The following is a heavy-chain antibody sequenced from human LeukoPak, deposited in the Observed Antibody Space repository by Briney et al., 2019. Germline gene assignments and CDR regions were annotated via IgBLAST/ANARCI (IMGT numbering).Heavy chain of an antibody. D-gene: IGHD5-12*01. CDR2: ISWNSGSI. Sequence: GRSLRLSCAASGFTFDDYAMHWVRQAPGKGLEGVSGISWNSGSIGYADSVKGRFTISRDNAKNSLYLQMNSLRAEDTALYYCAKEGLRGVYFDYWGQGTLVTVSS. CDR1: GFTFDDYA. J-gene: IGHJ4*02. V-gene: IGHV3-9*01. CDR3: AKEGLRGVYFDY.